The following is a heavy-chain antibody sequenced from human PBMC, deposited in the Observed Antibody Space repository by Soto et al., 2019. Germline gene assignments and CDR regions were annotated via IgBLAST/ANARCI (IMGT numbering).Heavy chain of an antibody. V-gene: IGHV3-7*02. CDR1: GFSFSTVW. D-gene: IGHD6-25*01. CDR2: INQDGSEK. J-gene: IGHJ5*02. Sequence: EVQLVESGGGLVQPGGSLRLSCATSGFSFSTVWLNWFRQAPGRGLEWVANINQDGSEKYYVDSVKGRFTISRDNAQNSVYLQMNSLRVEVTAVYCGLSGNSPSSTWGQGTLVTVSS. CDR3: LSGNSPSST.